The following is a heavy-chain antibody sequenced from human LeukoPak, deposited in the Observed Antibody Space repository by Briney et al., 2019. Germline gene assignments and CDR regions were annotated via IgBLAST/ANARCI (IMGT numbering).Heavy chain of an antibody. Sequence: GGSLRLPCAASGFTFSDYYMSWIRQAPGKGLEWVSYISSSGSTIYYADSVKGRFTISRDNAKNSLYLQMNSLRAEDTAVYYCARVPGTTYYYYYMDVWGKGTTVTVSS. D-gene: IGHD1-1*01. CDR1: GFTFSDYY. CDR3: ARVPGTTYYYYYMDV. CDR2: ISSSGSTI. J-gene: IGHJ6*03. V-gene: IGHV3-11*04.